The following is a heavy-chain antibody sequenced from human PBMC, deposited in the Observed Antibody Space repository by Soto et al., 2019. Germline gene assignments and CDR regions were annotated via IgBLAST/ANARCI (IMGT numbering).Heavy chain of an antibody. CDR2: INPSGGST. D-gene: IGHD2-21*02. CDR1: GYTFTSYY. V-gene: IGHV1-46*01. Sequence: ASVKVSCKASGYTFTSYYMHWVRQAPGQGLEWMGIINPSGGSTSYAQKFQGRVTMTRDTSTSTVYMELSSLRSEDTAVYYCGRDPVVVTAPPSRFFDFWGQGTLVTVSS. CDR3: GRDPVVVTAPPSRFFDF. J-gene: IGHJ4*02.